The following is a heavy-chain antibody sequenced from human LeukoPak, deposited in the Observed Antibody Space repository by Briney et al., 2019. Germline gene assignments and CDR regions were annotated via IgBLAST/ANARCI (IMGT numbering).Heavy chain of an antibody. Sequence: PGGSLRLSCAAPGFTFSNVWMSWVRQAPGKRLEWVGRIKSKTDGGTTDYTAPVKCRFTISRDDSKYTRYLQMTSLKTEDTAVYYCTTDGNYYDSSGFWVGAFDIWGQGTMVTVSP. D-gene: IGHD3-22*01. J-gene: IGHJ3*02. CDR1: GFTFSNVW. V-gene: IGHV3-15*01. CDR2: IKSKTDGGTT. CDR3: TTDGNYYDSSGFWVGAFDI.